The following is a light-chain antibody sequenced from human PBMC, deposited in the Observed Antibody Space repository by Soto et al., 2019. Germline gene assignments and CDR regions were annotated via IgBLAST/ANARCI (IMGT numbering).Light chain of an antibody. Sequence: QSVLTQPASVSGSPGQSITISCTGTSSDVGGHKYVSWYQQHPDTAPKALIFEVSTRPSGISNRFSGSKSGNTASLTISGLQAEDEADYYCSSYTSSTTSVVFGGGTKVTVL. CDR3: SSYTSSTTSVV. V-gene: IGLV2-14*01. CDR1: SSDVGGHKY. CDR2: EVS. J-gene: IGLJ2*01.